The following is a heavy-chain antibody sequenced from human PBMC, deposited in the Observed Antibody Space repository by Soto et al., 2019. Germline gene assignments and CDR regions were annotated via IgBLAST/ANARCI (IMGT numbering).Heavy chain of an antibody. CDR1: GGSVSSRSYF. J-gene: IGHJ4*02. CDR3: ARDPMGATAAHFDY. D-gene: IGHD1-26*01. V-gene: IGHV4-61*01. CDR2: IYYSGST. Sequence: SETLSLTCTVSGGSVSSRSYFWSWIRQPPGKGLAWIGCIYYSGSTNYNPSLKSRVTISLDTSKNQFSLKLSSVTAADTAVYYCARDPMGATAAHFDYWGQGTLVTVSS.